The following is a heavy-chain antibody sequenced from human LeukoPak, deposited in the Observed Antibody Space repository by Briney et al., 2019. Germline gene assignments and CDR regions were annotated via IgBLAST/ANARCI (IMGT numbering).Heavy chain of an antibody. CDR3: AREGDYYDTSGTLDY. V-gene: IGHV4-61*02. J-gene: IGHJ4*02. CDR2: IYTSGST. D-gene: IGHD3-22*01. Sequence: IPSQTLSLTCTVSGGSISSGNYYWSWIRKPAGKGLEWIGRIYTSGSTNYNPSLKSRVTISVDTSKNQFSLKLSSVTAADTAVYYCAREGDYYDTSGTLDYWGQGTVVTVSS. CDR1: GGSISSGNYY.